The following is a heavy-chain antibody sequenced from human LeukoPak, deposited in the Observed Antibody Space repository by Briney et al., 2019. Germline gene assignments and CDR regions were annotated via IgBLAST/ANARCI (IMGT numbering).Heavy chain of an antibody. CDR2: ISYDGSKE. J-gene: IGHJ4*02. V-gene: IGHV3-30*18. D-gene: IGHD2-15*01. CDR1: GFTFSSYG. CDR3: AKGKALLEYYFDY. Sequence: QSGGSLRLSCAASGFTFSSYGMHWVRQAPGKGPEWVAAISYDGSKEYYADSVKGRFSISRDNSKNTLYLQMNSLRAEDMAVFYCAKGKALLEYYFDYWGQGTLVTVSS.